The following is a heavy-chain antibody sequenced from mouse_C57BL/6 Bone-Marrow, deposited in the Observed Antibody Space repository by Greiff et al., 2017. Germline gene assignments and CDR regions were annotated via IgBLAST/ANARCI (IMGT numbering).Heavy chain of an antibody. CDR3: ARDYYGSSHWYFDV. CDR1: GFTFSSYA. D-gene: IGHD1-1*01. V-gene: IGHV5-4*01. CDR2: ISDGGSYT. J-gene: IGHJ1*03. Sequence: EVQGVESGGGLVKPGGSLKLSCAASGFTFSSYAMSWVRQTPEKRLEWVATISDGGSYTYYPDNVQGRFTISRDNAKNHLYLQMSHLKSEDTAMYYCARDYYGSSHWYFDVWGTGTTVTVSS.